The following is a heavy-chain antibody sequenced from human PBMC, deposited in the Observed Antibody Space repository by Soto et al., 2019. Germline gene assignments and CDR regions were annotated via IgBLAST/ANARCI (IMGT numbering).Heavy chain of an antibody. CDR1: GFTFSSYS. J-gene: IGHJ5*02. CDR3: ARHPERIAEIGWFDP. Sequence: EVQLVESGGGLVQPGGSLRLSCAASGFTFSSYSMNWVRQAPGKGLEWVSYISSSSSTIYYTDSVKGRFTISRDNAKNSLYRQRNSLRAEDPAVYYCARHPERIAEIGWFDPWGQGTLVTVSS. CDR2: ISSSSSTI. V-gene: IGHV3-48*01. D-gene: IGHD6-13*01.